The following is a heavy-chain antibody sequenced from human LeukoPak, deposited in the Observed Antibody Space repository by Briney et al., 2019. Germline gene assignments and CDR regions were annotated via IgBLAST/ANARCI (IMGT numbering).Heavy chain of an antibody. D-gene: IGHD6-25*01. CDR3: ARVDSSVITVDS. CDR2: IRSSSSYI. J-gene: IGHJ4*02. V-gene: IGHV3-21*01. CDR1: GFTFSIYS. Sequence: GGSLGLSCAASGFTFSIYSMNWVRQAPGKGLEWVSTIRSSSSYIYYADSVKGRFTISRDNAKNSLYLQMNSLRAEDTAVYYCARVDSSVITVDSWGQGTLVTVSS.